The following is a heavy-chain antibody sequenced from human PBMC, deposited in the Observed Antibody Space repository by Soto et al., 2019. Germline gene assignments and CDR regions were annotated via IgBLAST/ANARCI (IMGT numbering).Heavy chain of an antibody. D-gene: IGHD3-22*01. V-gene: IGHV4-30-4*01. CDR3: AREQRGYYYDSSGYYWGYDAFDI. J-gene: IGHJ3*02. CDR2: IYYSGST. Sequence: PSETLSLTCSVSGASIYNGGYFWSWIRQSPGKGLEWIGYIYYSGSTYYNPSLKSRVTISVDTSENQFSLKLSSVTAADTAVYYCAREQRGYYYDSSGYYWGYDAFDIWGQGTMVTVSS. CDR1: GASIYNGGYF.